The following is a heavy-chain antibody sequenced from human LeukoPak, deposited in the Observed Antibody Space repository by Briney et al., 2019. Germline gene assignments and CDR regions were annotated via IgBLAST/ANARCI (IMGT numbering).Heavy chain of an antibody. V-gene: IGHV3-30*18. CDR1: GFTFSNHG. CDR3: AKEVTVTTPNGEYYYYMDV. CDR2: ISYDGSNK. D-gene: IGHD4-11*01. Sequence: GGSLRLSCAASGFTFSNHGMHWVRQAPGKGLEWVAVISYDGSNKYYADSVKGRFTISRDNSKNTLYLQMNSLRAEDTAVYYCAKEVTVTTPNGEYYYYMDVWGKGTTVTVSS. J-gene: IGHJ6*03.